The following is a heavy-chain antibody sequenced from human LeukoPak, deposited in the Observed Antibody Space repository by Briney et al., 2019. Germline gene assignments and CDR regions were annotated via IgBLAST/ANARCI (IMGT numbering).Heavy chain of an antibody. CDR3: ARGKVGSTVVVPAFDY. V-gene: IGHV3-21*01. CDR1: GFTFSSDT. Sequence: GGSLRLSCAATGFTFSSDTMNWVRQAPGKGLEWVSFISGSSSYIYYADSVKGRFTISRDNAKNSLYLQMSSLRAEDTAVYYCARGKVGSTVVVPAFDYWGQGTLVTVSS. D-gene: IGHD2-2*01. J-gene: IGHJ4*02. CDR2: ISGSSSYI.